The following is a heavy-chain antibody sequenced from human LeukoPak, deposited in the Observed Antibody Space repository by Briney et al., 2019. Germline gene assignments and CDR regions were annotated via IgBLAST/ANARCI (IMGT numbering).Heavy chain of an antibody. CDR3: ARVVAAAGDNWFDP. CDR2: INHSGST. D-gene: IGHD6-13*01. Sequence: KPSETLSLTCAVYGGSFSGYYWSWIRQPPGKGLEWIGEINHSGSTNYNPSLKSRVTISVDTSKNQFSLKPSSVTAADTAVYYCARVVAAAGDNWFDPWGQGTLVTVSS. V-gene: IGHV4-34*01. CDR1: GGSFSGYY. J-gene: IGHJ5*02.